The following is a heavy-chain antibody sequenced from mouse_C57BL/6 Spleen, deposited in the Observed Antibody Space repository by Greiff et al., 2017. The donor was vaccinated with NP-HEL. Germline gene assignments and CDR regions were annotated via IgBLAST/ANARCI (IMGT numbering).Heavy chain of an antibody. V-gene: IGHV1-82*01. D-gene: IGHD1-1*01. CDR3: ARIDYYGSSQALDY. CDR2: IYPGDGDT. CDR1: GYAFSSSW. J-gene: IGHJ2*01. Sequence: QLQQSGPELVKPGASVKISCKASGYAFSSSWMNWVKQRPGKGLEWIGRIYPGDGDTNYNGKFKGKATLTADKSSSTAYMQLSSLTSEDSAVYFCARIDYYGSSQALDYWGQGTTLTVSS.